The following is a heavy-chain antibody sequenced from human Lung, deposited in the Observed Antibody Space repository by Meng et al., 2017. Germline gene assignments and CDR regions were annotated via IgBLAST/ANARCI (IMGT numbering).Heavy chain of an antibody. CDR2: INPQSGDT. D-gene: IGHD6-13*01. CDR1: LYTFPDYW. V-gene: IGHV1-2*05. J-gene: IGHJ4*02. CDR3: ARDEDISAAGKLFGDY. Sequence: QVQRVQSGARVKEPGASVKVSCSVSLYTFPDYWLDWVRRAPRKGLEWIGRINPQSGDTHYAQRFQGRVTMTGDTSISTAYMELSGMRSDYTVMYYCARDEDISAAGKLFGDYWGQGTLVTVSS.